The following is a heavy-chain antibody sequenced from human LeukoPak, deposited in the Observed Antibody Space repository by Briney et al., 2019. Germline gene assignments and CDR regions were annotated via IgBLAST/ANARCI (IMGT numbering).Heavy chain of an antibody. CDR3: ARGYDSSGYYYGYQAFDI. CDR1: GFTFSSYS. J-gene: IGHJ3*02. CDR2: ISSSSSYI. V-gene: IGHV3-21*01. D-gene: IGHD3-22*01. Sequence: GGSLRLSCAASGFTFSSYSMNWVRQAPGKGLEWVSSISSSSSYIYYADSVKGRFTISRDNAKNSLYPQMNSLRAEDTAVYYCARGYDSSGYYYGYQAFDIWGQGTMVTVSS.